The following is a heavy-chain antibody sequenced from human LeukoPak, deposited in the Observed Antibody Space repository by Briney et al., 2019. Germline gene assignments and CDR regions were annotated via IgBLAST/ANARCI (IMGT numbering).Heavy chain of an antibody. V-gene: IGHV1-18*01. CDR3: ARVVVAVFGVMVHSNYFDS. CDR2: ITGDSETT. Sequence: ASVKVSRKTSGYSFTNFGITWVRQAPGKGPEWMGWITGDSETTEYAQRFQGRISMPADTFTSTAYMELGSLTSDDTAVYYCARVVVAVFGVMVHSNYFDSWGQGTLITVSS. D-gene: IGHD3-3*01. J-gene: IGHJ4*02. CDR1: GYSFTNFG.